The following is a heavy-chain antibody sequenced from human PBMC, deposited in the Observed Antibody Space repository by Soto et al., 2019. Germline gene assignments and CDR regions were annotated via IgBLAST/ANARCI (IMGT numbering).Heavy chain of an antibody. V-gene: IGHV3-48*03. Sequence: GGSLRLSCVASGFVFKNYEMNCVRQAPGKGLEWISYISNRCNTIYVADSIRGLFTISRDNAKNSLFLQMNSLRADDTAVYYCAGNMDNRDYYYGLDVWGQGTTVTVSS. CDR2: ISNRCNTI. J-gene: IGHJ6*02. CDR3: AGNMDNRDYYYGLDV. D-gene: IGHD2-2*03. CDR1: GFVFKNYE.